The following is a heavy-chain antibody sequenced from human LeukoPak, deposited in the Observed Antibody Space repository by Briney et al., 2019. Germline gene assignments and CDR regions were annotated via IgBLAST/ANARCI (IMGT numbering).Heavy chain of an antibody. J-gene: IGHJ6*02. Sequence: GRSLRLSCTVSGFTFDDYAMHWVRRTPGKGLEWVSGITWNRDNIGYGDSVKGRFTISRDNVKNVLYLQMNSLRPEDTALYYCAQDLGSAITSALVLDVWGQGTTVIVS. CDR3: AQDLGSAITSALVLDV. V-gene: IGHV3-9*01. D-gene: IGHD2-15*01. CDR2: ITWNRDNI. CDR1: GFTFDDYA.